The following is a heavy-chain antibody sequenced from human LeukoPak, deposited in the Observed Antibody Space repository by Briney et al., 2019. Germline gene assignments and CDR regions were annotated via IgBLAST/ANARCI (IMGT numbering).Heavy chain of an antibody. CDR1: GESFSGYS. D-gene: IGHD3-22*01. CDR3: ARHMAMDYDSSGYYPLGY. CDR2: INQRRNT. J-gene: IGHJ4*02. V-gene: IGHV4-34*01. Sequence: ASETLSLTCVVYGESFSGYSWSWIRQPPGKGLEWIGEINQRRNTNYNPSLKSRVTISIDTSKNQFSLKLSSVTAADTAVYYCARHMAMDYDSSGYYPLGYWGQGTLVTVSS.